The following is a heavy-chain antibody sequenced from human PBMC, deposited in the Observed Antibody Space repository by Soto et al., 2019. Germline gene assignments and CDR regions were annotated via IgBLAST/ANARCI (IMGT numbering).Heavy chain of an antibody. CDR2: ISWNSDSI. J-gene: IGHJ6*02. V-gene: IGHV3-9*01. Sequence: GGSLRLSCAASGFSFDDYAMHWVRQTPGKGLEWVSGISWNSDSIGYADSVKGRFTISRDNAKNSLYLQMNSPRDEDTALYYCAKDIADYGGIDYYYYGMDVWGQGTTVTVSS. CDR1: GFSFDDYA. D-gene: IGHD4-17*01. CDR3: AKDIADYGGIDYYYYGMDV.